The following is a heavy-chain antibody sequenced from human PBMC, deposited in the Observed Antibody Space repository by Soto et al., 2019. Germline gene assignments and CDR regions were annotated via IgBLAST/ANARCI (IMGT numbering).Heavy chain of an antibody. J-gene: IGHJ4*02. CDR1: GYTFTGHY. V-gene: IGHV1-2*02. CDR3: GRGRSGQIVVFY. Sequence: ASVKVSCKASGYTFTGHYIHWVRQAPEQGLEWMGEIGPESGATRYAQKFQGRVTMTRDMSITTVYMELNNLSPDDTAVYYCGRGRSGQIVVFYWGQGTPVTVSS. CDR2: IGPESGAT. D-gene: IGHD1-26*01.